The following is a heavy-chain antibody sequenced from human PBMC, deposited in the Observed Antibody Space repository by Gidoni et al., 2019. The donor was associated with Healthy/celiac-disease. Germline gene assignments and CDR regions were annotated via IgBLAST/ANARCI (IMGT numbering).Heavy chain of an antibody. D-gene: IGHD1-26*01. J-gene: IGHJ6*03. CDR3: ARGEWELLRSRYYYYYMDV. CDR1: GGTFSSYA. Sequence: QVQLVQSGAEVKKPGSSVKVSCKDSGGTFSSYAISWVRQAPGQGLEWMGGIIPIFGTANYAQKFQGRVTITADKSTSTAYMELSSLRSEDTAVYYCARGEWELLRSRYYYYYMDVWGKGTTVTVSS. CDR2: IIPIFGTA. V-gene: IGHV1-69*06.